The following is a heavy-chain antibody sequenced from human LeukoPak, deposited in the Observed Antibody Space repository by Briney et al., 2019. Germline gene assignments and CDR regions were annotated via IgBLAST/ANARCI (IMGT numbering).Heavy chain of an antibody. Sequence: SVKVSCKASGGTFSSYAISWVRQAPGQGLEWMGGIIPIFGTANYAQKFQGRVTITADESTSTAYMELSSLRSEDTAVYYCARPIAGNLNWFDPWGQGTLVTVSS. CDR1: GGTFSSYA. D-gene: IGHD4-23*01. J-gene: IGHJ5*02. CDR3: ARPIAGNLNWFDP. CDR2: IIPIFGTA. V-gene: IGHV1-69*13.